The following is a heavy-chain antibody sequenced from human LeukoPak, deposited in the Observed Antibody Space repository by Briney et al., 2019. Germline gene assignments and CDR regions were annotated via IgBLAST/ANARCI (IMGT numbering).Heavy chain of an antibody. J-gene: IGHJ4*02. CDR3: ASNTGTVFDY. CDR2: IHYSGST. Sequence: SETLSLTCTVSGGSISSYYWSWIRQPPGKGLQWIGYIHYSGSTEYNPSLRSRVTISLEMSKHQFSLNLTSVTAADTAVYYCASNTGTVFDYWGQGALVTVSS. V-gene: IGHV4-59*01. CDR1: GGSISSYY. D-gene: IGHD7-27*01.